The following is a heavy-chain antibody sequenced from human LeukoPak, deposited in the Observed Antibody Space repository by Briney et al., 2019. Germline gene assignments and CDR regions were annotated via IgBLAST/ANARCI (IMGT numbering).Heavy chain of an antibody. CDR3: AREGFEDPLGWFDP. CDR2: INAGNGNT. V-gene: IGHV1-3*01. J-gene: IGHJ5*02. Sequence: ASVKVSCKASGYTFTSYAMHWVRQATGQRLEWMGWINAGNGNTKYSQKFQGRVTITRDTSASTAYMELSSLRSEDTAVYYCAREGFEDPLGWFDPWGQGTLVTVSS. D-gene: IGHD3-10*01. CDR1: GYTFTSYA.